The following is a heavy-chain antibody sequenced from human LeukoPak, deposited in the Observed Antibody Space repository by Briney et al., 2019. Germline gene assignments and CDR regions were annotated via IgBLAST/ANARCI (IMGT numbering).Heavy chain of an antibody. CDR2: MYPGDSDT. CDR3: ARLKSLIDPADY. V-gene: IGHV5-51*01. Sequence: GESLEISCKGSGYSFSSYWIGWVRQMPGKGLEWMGIMYPGDSDTRYSPSFEGQVTISADKSVSTAYLQWSSLKASDTAMYYCARLKSLIDPADYWGQGTLVTVSS. CDR1: GYSFSSYW. J-gene: IGHJ4*02.